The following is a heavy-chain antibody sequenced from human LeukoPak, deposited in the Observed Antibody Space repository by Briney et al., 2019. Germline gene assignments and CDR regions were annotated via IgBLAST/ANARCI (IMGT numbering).Heavy chain of an antibody. V-gene: IGHV4-39*02. Sequence: SETLSLTCTVSSGSISSRSYYWGWIRQPPGQGLEWFVNIYYSGSTNYGPSLKSRVTISVDTTKNHFSLKLSSVTAADTAVYYCAIQYGYYRFDYWGQGTLVSVSS. J-gene: IGHJ4*02. D-gene: IGHD4-17*01. CDR3: AIQYGYYRFDY. CDR1: SGSISSRSYY. CDR2: IYYSGST.